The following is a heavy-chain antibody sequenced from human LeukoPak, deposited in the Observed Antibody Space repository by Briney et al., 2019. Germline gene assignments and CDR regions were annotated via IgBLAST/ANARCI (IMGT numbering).Heavy chain of an antibody. CDR3: ARGYYYDSSGYYRQGGTSGGWFDP. CDR2: IYHSGST. D-gene: IGHD3-22*01. V-gene: IGHV4-30-2*01. Sequence: SETLSLTCAVSGGSISSGGYSWSCLRQPPGKGLEGGGYIYHSGSTYYNPSLKSRVTISVDKSKNQFCLKLSSVTAADTAVYYCARGYYYDSSGYYRQGGTSGGWFDPWGQGTLVTVSS. J-gene: IGHJ5*02. CDR1: GGSISSGGYS.